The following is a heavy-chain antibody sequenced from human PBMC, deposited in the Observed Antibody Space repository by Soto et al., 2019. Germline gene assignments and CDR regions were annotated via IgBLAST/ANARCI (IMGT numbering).Heavy chain of an antibody. J-gene: IGHJ4*02. V-gene: IGHV3-15*07. CDR3: TTEEDYGSGIFDY. CDR2: IKSKTDGETT. CDR1: GFTFSNAW. Sequence: GGSLRLSCAASGFTFSNAWMNWVRQAPGKGLEWVGRIKSKTDGETTDYAAPVKGRFTISRDESKNTLYLQMNSLKTEDTAVYYCTTEEDYGSGIFDYWGQGTLVTVYS. D-gene: IGHD3-10*01.